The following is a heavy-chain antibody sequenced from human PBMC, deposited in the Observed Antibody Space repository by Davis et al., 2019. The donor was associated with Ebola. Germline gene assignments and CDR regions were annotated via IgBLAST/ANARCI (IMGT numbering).Heavy chain of an antibody. CDR1: GYTFTSYG. D-gene: IGHD6-6*01. CDR3: ARASRPAPLFDP. Sequence: AASVKVSCKASGYTFTSYGISWVRQAPGQGLEWMGYISAYNGNTNYAQKLQGRVTMTTDTSTSTAYMELRSLRSDDTAVYYCARASRPAPLFDPWGQGTLVTVSS. CDR2: ISAYNGNT. V-gene: IGHV1-18*04. J-gene: IGHJ5*02.